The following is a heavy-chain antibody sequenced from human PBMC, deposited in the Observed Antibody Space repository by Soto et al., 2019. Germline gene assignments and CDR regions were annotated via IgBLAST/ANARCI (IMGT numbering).Heavy chain of an antibody. D-gene: IGHD3-10*01. V-gene: IGHV3-74*01. CDR2: INSDGSST. CDR3: ARLNYYGSYWESEGFDY. CDR1: GFTFSSYW. J-gene: IGHJ4*02. Sequence: GGSLRLSCAASGFTFSSYWMHWVRQAPGKGLVWVSRINSDGSSTSYADSVKGRFTISRDNAKNTLYLQMNSLRAEDTAVYYCARLNYYGSYWESEGFDYWGQGTLVTVSS.